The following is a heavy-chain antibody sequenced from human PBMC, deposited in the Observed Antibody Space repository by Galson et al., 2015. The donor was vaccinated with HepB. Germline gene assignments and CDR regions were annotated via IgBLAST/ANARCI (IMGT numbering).Heavy chain of an antibody. D-gene: IGHD3-22*01. CDR1: GFTFSSYG. Sequence: SLRLSCAASGFTFSSYGMHWVRQAPGKGLEWVAVISYDGSNKYYADSVKGRFTISRDNSKNTLYLQMNSLRAEDTAVYYCAKDSYYYDSSGYEPNWFDPWGQGTLVTVSS. V-gene: IGHV3-30*18. CDR3: AKDSYYYDSSGYEPNWFDP. CDR2: ISYDGSNK. J-gene: IGHJ5*02.